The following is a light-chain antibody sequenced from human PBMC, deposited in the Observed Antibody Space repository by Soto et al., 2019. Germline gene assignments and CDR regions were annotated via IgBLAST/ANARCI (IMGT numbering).Light chain of an antibody. CDR1: QSISSS. Sequence: DIQMTQSPSSLSASVGDRVTITCRASQSISSSLHWYQQKPGKAPKLLIYAASNLQSGVPSRFTGSGSGTDFNLTISSLQPEDFATYFCQQIYNAPPYTFGQGTKLEIK. V-gene: IGKV1-39*01. CDR2: AAS. CDR3: QQIYNAPPYT. J-gene: IGKJ2*01.